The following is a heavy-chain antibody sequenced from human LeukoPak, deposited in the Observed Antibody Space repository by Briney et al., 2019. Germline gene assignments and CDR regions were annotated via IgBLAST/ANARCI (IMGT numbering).Heavy chain of an antibody. CDR1: GFTFSSYS. Sequence: TGGSLRLSCAASGFTFSSYSMNWVRQAPGKGLEWVSSISSSSSYIYYADSVKGRFTISRDNAKNSLYLQMNSLRAEDTAVYYCVRDSRPGNRAFDIWGQGTMVTVSS. CDR3: VRDSRPGNRAFDI. CDR2: ISSSSSYI. V-gene: IGHV3-21*01. D-gene: IGHD1/OR15-1a*01. J-gene: IGHJ3*02.